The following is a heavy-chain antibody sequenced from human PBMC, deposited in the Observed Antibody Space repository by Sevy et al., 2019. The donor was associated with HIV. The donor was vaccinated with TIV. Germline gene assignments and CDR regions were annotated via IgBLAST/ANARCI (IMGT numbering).Heavy chain of an antibody. CDR3: AKDRDRKLYDSSGYYYYY. D-gene: IGHD3-22*01. CDR1: GFTFSSYG. CDR2: ISYDGSNK. Sequence: GGSLRLSCAASGFTFSSYGMHWVRQAPGKGLEWVAVISYDGSNKYYADSVKGRFTISRDNSKNTRYLKMNSLRAEDTAVYYCAKDRDRKLYDSSGYYYYYWGQGTLVTVSS. J-gene: IGHJ4*02. V-gene: IGHV3-30*18.